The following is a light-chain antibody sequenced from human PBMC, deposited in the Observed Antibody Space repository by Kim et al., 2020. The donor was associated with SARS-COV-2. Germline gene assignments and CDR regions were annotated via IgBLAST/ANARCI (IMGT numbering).Light chain of an antibody. J-gene: IGLJ1*01. V-gene: IGLV2-23*02. CDR2: EVS. CDR3: CSCAGSSTYV. CDR1: SSDVGSDTL. Sequence: GQYNTISCTGTSSDVGSDTLVSWYQQHPGKAPKLMIYEVSKRPSGVSNRFSGSKSGNTASLTISGLQAEDEADYYCCSCAGSSTYVFGTGTKVTVL.